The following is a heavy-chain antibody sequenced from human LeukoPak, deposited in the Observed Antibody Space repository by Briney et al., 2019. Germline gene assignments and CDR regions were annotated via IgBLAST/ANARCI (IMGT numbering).Heavy chain of an antibody. CDR1: GGSISSNIHY. CDR2: IYYSGST. V-gene: IGHV4-39*01. CDR3: ARLTYYFYYMDV. Sequence: KPSETLSLTCSVSGGSISSNIHYWGWIRQPPGKGLEWIGNIYYSGSTYHHPSLKSRVTMSVDTSKSQFSLKLSSVTAADTAVYYCARLTYYFYYMDVWGKGTAVTVSS. J-gene: IGHJ6*03.